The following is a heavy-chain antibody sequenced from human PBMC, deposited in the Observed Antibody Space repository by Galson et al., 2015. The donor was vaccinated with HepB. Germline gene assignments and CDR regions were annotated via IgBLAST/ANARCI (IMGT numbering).Heavy chain of an antibody. J-gene: IGHJ4*02. D-gene: IGHD1-14*01. Sequence: SLRLSCAASGFTFSNYAMHWVRQAPGKGLEWVAVISYDGSNKYYADSVKGRFTISRDNSKNTLYLQMNSLRAEDTAVYYCARDLQPGTLFDYWGQGTLSPSPQ. CDR1: GFTFSNYA. V-gene: IGHV3-30*04. CDR3: ARDLQPGTLFDY. CDR2: ISYDGSNK.